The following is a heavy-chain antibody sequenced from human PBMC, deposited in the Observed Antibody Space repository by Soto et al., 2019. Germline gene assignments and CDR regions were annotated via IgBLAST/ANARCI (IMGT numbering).Heavy chain of an antibody. V-gene: IGHV3-23*01. CDR3: AKDGGSSSD. D-gene: IGHD6-6*01. CDR1: GFSFSTYG. CDR2: ISGSGGST. Sequence: PGGSLRLSCEASGFSFSTYGMHWVRQAPGKGLEWVSAISGSGGSTYYADSVKGRFTISRDNSKNTLYLQMNSLRAEDTAVYYCAKDGGSSSDWGQGTLVTVSS. J-gene: IGHJ4*02.